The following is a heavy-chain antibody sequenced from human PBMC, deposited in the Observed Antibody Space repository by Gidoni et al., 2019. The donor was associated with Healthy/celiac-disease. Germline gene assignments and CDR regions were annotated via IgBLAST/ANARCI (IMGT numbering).Heavy chain of an antibody. J-gene: IGHJ6*02. V-gene: IGHV3-30-3*01. CDR2: ISYGGSNK. CDR3: AREPTTVVTPYYYYGMDV. D-gene: IGHD4-17*01. CDR1: GFPPSSYA. Sequence: QVQLVESGGGVVQPGRSLSLSCAAPGFPPSSYAMHWVRQAPGQGMGGVAVISYGGSNKYYADSVKGRFTISRDNSKNTLYLQMNSLRAEDTAVYYCAREPTTVVTPYYYYGMDVWGQGTTVTVSS.